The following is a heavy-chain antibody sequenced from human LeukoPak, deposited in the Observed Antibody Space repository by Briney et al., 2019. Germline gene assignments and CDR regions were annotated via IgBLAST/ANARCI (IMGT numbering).Heavy chain of an antibody. Sequence: ASVKVSCKASGGTFSSYAISWVRQAPGQGLEWMGGIIPILGTANYAQKFQGRVTITADESTSTAYMELSSLRSEDTAVYYCARDRGVVVVITPLDYWGQGTLVTVSS. CDR2: IIPILGTA. D-gene: IGHD3-22*01. J-gene: IGHJ4*02. CDR1: GGTFSSYA. V-gene: IGHV1-69*13. CDR3: ARDRGVVVVITPLDY.